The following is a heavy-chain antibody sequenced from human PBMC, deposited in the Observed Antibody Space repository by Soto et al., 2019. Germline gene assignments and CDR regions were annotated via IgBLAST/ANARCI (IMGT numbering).Heavy chain of an antibody. CDR1: GFTFSSYG. CDR3: AKDPQDDILTGTSGGNYFDY. CDR2: ISYDGSNK. J-gene: IGHJ4*02. Sequence: PGGSLRLSCAASGFTFSSYGMHWVRQAPGKGLEWVAVISYDGSNKYYADSVKGRFTISRDNSKNTLYLQMNSLRAEDTAVYYCAKDPQDDILTGTSGGNYFDYWGQGTLVTVSS. D-gene: IGHD3-9*01. V-gene: IGHV3-30*18.